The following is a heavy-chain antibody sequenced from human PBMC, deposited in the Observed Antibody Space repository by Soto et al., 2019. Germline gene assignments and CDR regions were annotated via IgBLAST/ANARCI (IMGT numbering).Heavy chain of an antibody. CDR3: AKDWLAVRGEPPTD. J-gene: IGHJ4*02. CDR1: GFTFSSYA. CDR2: ISGSGGST. V-gene: IGHV3-23*01. Sequence: EVQLLESGGGLVQPGGSLRLSCAASGFTFSSYAMSWVRQAPGKGLEWVSAISGSGGSTYYADSVKGRFTISRDNSKDTLYLQMNSLRAEDTAVYYCAKDWLAVRGEPPTDWGQGTLVTVSS. D-gene: IGHD3-10*01.